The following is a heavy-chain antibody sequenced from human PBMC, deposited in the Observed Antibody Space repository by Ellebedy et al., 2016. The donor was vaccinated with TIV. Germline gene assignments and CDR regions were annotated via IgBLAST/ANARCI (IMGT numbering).Heavy chain of an antibody. V-gene: IGHV3-33*01. CDR3: ARDRKPQLVYGYRYYYYYMDV. CDR1: GFTFSSYG. Sequence: GGSLRLXXAASGFTFSSYGMHWVRQAPGKGLEWVAVIWYDGSNKYYADSVKGRFTISRDNSKNTLYLQMNSLRAEDTAVYYCARDRKPQLVYGYRYYYYYMDVWGKGTTVTVSS. D-gene: IGHD6-13*01. CDR2: IWYDGSNK. J-gene: IGHJ6*03.